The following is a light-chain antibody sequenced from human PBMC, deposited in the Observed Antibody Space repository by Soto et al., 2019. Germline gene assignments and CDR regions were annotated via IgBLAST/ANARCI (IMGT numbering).Light chain of an antibody. CDR1: QSVGGN. J-gene: IGKJ5*01. CDR2: GAS. Sequence: ILMTQSPTILSVSPGDRATLSCRASQSVGGNVAWYQQIPGQPPKLLIFGASSRATGIADKFSGSGSGTDFTLTISRLEPEDFALYYCQHYGAAPITFGQGTRLAIK. V-gene: IGKV3-20*01. CDR3: QHYGAAPIT.